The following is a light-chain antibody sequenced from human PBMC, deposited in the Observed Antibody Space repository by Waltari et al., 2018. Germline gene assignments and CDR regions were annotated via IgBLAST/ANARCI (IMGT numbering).Light chain of an antibody. CDR1: ALPKQY. J-gene: IGLJ1*01. Sequence: SYELTQPPSVSVSPGQTARITCSGDALPKQYAYWYQQKSGQAPLLVIYEDNKRPSGIPERFSGSSSGTVATLTISGAQVEDEADYYCYSTDSSGTPFFGTGTKVTGL. CDR2: EDN. CDR3: YSTDSSGTPF. V-gene: IGLV3-10*01.